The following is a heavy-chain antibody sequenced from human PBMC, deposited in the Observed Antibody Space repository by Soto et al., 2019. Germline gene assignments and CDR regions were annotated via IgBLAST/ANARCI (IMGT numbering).Heavy chain of an antibody. D-gene: IGHD6-19*01. CDR3: AKDLGIAGAHYYYYYGMDV. J-gene: IGHJ6*02. CDR1: GFTFDDYA. CDR2: ISWDGGST. Sequence: PGGSLRLSCAASGFTFDDYAMHWVRQAPGKGLEWVSLISWDGGSTYYADSVKGRFTISRDNSKNSLYLQTNSLRAEDTALYYCAKDLGIAGAHYYYYYGMDVWGQGTTVTVSS. V-gene: IGHV3-43D*04.